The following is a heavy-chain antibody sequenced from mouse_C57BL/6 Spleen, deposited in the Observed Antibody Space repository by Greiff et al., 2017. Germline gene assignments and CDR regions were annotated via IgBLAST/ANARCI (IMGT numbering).Heavy chain of an antibody. V-gene: IGHV1-69*01. CDR2: IDTADSST. J-gene: IGHJ2*01. CDR3: ARRISNAAGGYFDY. CDR1: GYTFTSYW. D-gene: IGHD2-5*01. Sequence: QVQLQQPGAELVMPGASVKLSCKASGYTFTSYWMHWVKQRPGQGLEWIGEIDTADSSTNYNQKFKGKSTLTVDNYSSTAYMQLSGLTSEDAAVFYCARRISNAAGGYFDYWGQGTTRTVSS.